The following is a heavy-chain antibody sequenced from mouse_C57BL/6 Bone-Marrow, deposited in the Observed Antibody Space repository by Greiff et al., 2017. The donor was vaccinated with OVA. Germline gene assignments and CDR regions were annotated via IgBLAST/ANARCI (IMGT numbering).Heavy chain of an antibody. V-gene: IGHV2-9-1*01. J-gene: IGHJ4*01. CDR2: IWTGGGT. CDR1: GFSLTSYA. CDR3: ARKKEAIYYDYYYAMDY. D-gene: IGHD2-4*01. Sequence: VMLVESGPGLVAPSQSLSITCTVSGFSLTSYAISWVRQPPGKGLEWLGVIWTGGGTNYNSALKSRLSISKDNSKSQVFLKMNSLQTDDTARYYCARKKEAIYYDYYYAMDYWGQGTSVTVSS.